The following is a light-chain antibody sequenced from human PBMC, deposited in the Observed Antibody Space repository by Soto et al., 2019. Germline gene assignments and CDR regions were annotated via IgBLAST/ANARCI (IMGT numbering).Light chain of an antibody. CDR2: RNN. J-gene: IGLJ3*02. Sequence: QPVLTQPPSASGTPGQRVTISCSGSSSNIGSNYVYWYQQRPGTAPKLLIYRNNQRPSGVPDRFSGSKSGTSASLAISGLRSEDEADYYCAAWDDSLSGWVFGGGTKVTVL. CDR1: SSNIGSNY. V-gene: IGLV1-47*01. CDR3: AAWDDSLSGWV.